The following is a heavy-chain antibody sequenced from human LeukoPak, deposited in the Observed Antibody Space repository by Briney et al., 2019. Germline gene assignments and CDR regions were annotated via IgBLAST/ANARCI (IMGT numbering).Heavy chain of an antibody. CDR3: ATDYPTVTPDPAFDI. CDR1: GFTFSSYG. V-gene: IGHV3-15*01. J-gene: IGHJ3*02. Sequence: PGGSLRLSCAASGFTFSSYGMNWVRQAPGKGLEWVGRIKSKTAGGTTDYDAPVKGRFTISRGDSKNTLFLQMNSLKIEDTAVYYCATDYPTVTPDPAFDIWGQGTMVTVSS. CDR2: IKSKTAGGTT. D-gene: IGHD4-17*01.